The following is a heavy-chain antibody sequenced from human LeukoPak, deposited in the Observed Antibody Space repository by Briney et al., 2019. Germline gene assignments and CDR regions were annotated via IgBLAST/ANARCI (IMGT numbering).Heavy chain of an antibody. J-gene: IGHJ3*02. CDR3: ATHTISGVVTYAFQM. Sequence: ASVKVSCKASGYSGIELDMHWVRQAPGKGLEWMGGFDREDGGTIYARKFQGRVTMTEDTSTDTAYMELSSLTSEDTAVYYCATHTISGVVTYAFQMWGRGTLVTVSS. CDR2: FDREDGGT. D-gene: IGHD3-3*01. CDR1: GYSGIELD. V-gene: IGHV1-24*01.